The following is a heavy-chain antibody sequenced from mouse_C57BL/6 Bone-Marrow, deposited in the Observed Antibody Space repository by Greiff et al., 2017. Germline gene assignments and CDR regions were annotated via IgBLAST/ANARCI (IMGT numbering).Heavy chain of an antibody. V-gene: IGHV5-4*01. D-gene: IGHD2-2*01. CDR1: GFTFSSYA. CDR3: ARDRWLRFAY. Sequence: EVKLMESGGGLVKPGGSLKLSCAASGFTFSSYAMSWVRQTPEKRLEWVATISDGGSYTYYPDNVKGRFTISRDNAKNNLYLQMSHLQSEDTAMYYCARDRWLRFAYWGQGTLVTVSA. J-gene: IGHJ3*01. CDR2: ISDGGSYT.